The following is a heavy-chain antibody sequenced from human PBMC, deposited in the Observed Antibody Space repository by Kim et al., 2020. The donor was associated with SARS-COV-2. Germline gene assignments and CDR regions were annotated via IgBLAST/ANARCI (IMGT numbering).Heavy chain of an antibody. CDR2: IWYDGSNK. D-gene: IGHD6-19*01. V-gene: IGHV3-33*01. J-gene: IGHJ4*02. Sequence: GGSLRLSCAASGFTFSSYGMHWVRQAPGKGLEWVAVIWYDGSNKYYADSVKGRFTISRDNSKNTLYLQMNSLRAEDTAVYYCARARSSGWWVFDYWGQGTLVTVSS. CDR3: ARARSSGWWVFDY. CDR1: GFTFSSYG.